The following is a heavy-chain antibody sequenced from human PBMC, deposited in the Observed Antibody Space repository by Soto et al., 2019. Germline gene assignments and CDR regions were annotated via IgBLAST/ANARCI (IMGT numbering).Heavy chain of an antibody. Sequence: EVQLLESGGGLVQPGGSLRVSCAASGFPFSSNALSWVRLAPGKGLEWVSTISGSDGSTCYADPVKGRFTISRDSSKNTLYLQMNSLRAEDTAVYYCAKEAAAGLYFFDYWGQGTLVTVSS. D-gene: IGHD6-13*01. J-gene: IGHJ4*02. CDR3: AKEAAAGLYFFDY. CDR1: GFPFSSNA. CDR2: ISGSDGST. V-gene: IGHV3-23*01.